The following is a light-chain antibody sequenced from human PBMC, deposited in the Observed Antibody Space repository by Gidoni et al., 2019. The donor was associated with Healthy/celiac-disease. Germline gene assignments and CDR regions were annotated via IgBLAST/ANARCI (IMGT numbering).Light chain of an antibody. CDR2: EVS. Sequence: QSALPQPASVSGSPGQSITISCTGTSSDVGSYNLVSWYQQHPGKAPNLMIYEVSKRPSGVSNRFSGSKSGNTASLTISGLQAEDEADYYCCSYAGKVFGGGTKLTVL. J-gene: IGLJ3*02. CDR1: SSDVGSYNL. CDR3: CSYAGKV. V-gene: IGLV2-23*02.